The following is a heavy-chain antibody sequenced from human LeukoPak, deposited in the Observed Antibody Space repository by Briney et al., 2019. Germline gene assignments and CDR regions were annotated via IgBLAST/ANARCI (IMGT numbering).Heavy chain of an antibody. CDR3: ATELATIPCLDY. V-gene: IGHV3-30-3*01. J-gene: IGHJ4*02. D-gene: IGHD5-12*01. CDR2: ISYDGSNK. CDR1: GFTFSSYA. Sequence: PGGSLRLSCAASGFTFSSYAMRWVRQAPGKGLEWVAVISYDGSNKYYADSVKGRFTISRDNSKNTLYLQMNSLRAEDTAVYYCATELATIPCLDYWGQGTLVTVSS.